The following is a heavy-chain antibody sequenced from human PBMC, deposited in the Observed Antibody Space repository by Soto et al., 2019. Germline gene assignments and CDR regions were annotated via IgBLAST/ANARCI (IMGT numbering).Heavy chain of an antibody. CDR2: IKSKTDGGTT. CDR1: GFTFSSYA. CDR3: TTIIAVPGTDY. Sequence: SGGSLRLSCSASGFTFSSYAMHWVRQAPGKGLEWVGRIKSKTDGGTTDYAAPVKGRFTISRDDSRNMLHLQMNSLRTEDTAVYYCTTIIAVPGTDYWGHGTLVTRLL. J-gene: IGHJ4*01. V-gene: IGHV3-15*01. D-gene: IGHD6-19*01.